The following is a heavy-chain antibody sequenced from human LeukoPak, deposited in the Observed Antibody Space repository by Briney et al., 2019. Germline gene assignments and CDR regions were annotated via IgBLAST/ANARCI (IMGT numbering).Heavy chain of an antibody. V-gene: IGHV3-53*01. Sequence: GGSLTLSCAASGFTVSSNYMSWVRQAPGKGLEWVSIIYSGASTYYADSVKGRFTISRDKSKNTLYLQMNSLRAEDTAVYYCARDRWPDAFDIWGQGTMVIVSS. CDR2: IYSGAST. CDR3: ARDRWPDAFDI. D-gene: IGHD2-15*01. J-gene: IGHJ3*02. CDR1: GFTVSSNY.